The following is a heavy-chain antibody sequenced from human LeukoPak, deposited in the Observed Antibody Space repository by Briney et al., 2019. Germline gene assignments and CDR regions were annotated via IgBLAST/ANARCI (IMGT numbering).Heavy chain of an antibody. CDR1: GYTFTSYG. J-gene: IGHJ6*04. CDR2: ISAYNGNT. V-gene: IGHV1-18*04. D-gene: IGHD2-2*01. Sequence: ASVKVSCKASGYTFTSYGISSVRQAPGQGLEWMRWISAYNGNTNYAQKLQGRVTMTTDTSTSTAYMELRSLRSDDTAVYYCARLKCGSTSCYYYYYGMDVWGKGTTVTVSS. CDR3: ARLKCGSTSCYYYYYGMDV.